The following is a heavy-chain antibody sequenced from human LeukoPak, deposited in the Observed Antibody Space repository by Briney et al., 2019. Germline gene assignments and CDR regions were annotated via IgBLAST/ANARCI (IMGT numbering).Heavy chain of an antibody. CDR1: GFIFSSYS. CDR3: AKDLQGYCSGGSCRIIDY. D-gene: IGHD2-15*01. V-gene: IGHV3-23*01. CDR2: ITGSGGNT. J-gene: IGHJ4*02. Sequence: GGSLRLSCAASGFIFSSYSMSWVRQAPGKGLEWVSVITGSGGNTYYADSVKGRFTISKDNSKNTVYLQMNSLRAEDTAVYYCAKDLQGYCSGGSCRIIDYWGQGTLVTVSS.